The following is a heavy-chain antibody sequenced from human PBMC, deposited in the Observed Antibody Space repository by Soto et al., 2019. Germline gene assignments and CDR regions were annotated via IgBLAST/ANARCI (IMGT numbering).Heavy chain of an antibody. Sequence: QVQLEQSGSEVQKSGSSVKVSCKASGYSFSSYAITWVRQAPGQGLEWMGGIIPVFGTPTYAQKFQGRLTISADKSTNTSSLELRSLRSEDTAVYYCARGGALSTSWYWGDGLDSWGQGTQVTVSS. CDR3: ARGGALSTSWYWGDGLDS. V-gene: IGHV1-69*06. J-gene: IGHJ4*02. CDR2: IIPVFGTP. D-gene: IGHD6-13*01. CDR1: GYSFSSYA.